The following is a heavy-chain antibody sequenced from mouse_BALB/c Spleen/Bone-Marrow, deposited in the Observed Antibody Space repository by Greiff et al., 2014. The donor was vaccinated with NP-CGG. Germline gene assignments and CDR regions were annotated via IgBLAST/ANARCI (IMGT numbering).Heavy chain of an antibody. Sequence: DLVKPGASVKLSCKASGYTFTSSWIHWIKQRPGQGLEWIGRIAPGSGSTYYNEMFKGKATLTVDTSSSTAYIQLSRPSSEDSAVYVCSRGDDSDPFAYWGQGTLVTVSA. J-gene: IGHJ3*01. CDR3: SRGDDSDPFAY. V-gene: IGHV1S41*01. CDR1: GYTFTSSW. CDR2: IAPGSGST. D-gene: IGHD2-4*01.